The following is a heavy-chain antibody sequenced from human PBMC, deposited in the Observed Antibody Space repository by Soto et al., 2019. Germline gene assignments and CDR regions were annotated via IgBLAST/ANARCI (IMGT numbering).Heavy chain of an antibody. CDR3: AKFTYYYGSGNYYFDY. D-gene: IGHD3-10*01. J-gene: IGHJ4*02. CDR2: IKYDGSEE. V-gene: IGHV3-7*03. CDR1: GFRFSSVW. Sequence: PGGSLRLSCVVPGFRFSSVWMTWVRQAPGKGLECVANIKYDGSEEYYVDSVKGRFTISRDNAKNSLYLQMNSLRAEDTAVYYCAKFTYYYGSGNYYFDYWGPGTLVTVSS.